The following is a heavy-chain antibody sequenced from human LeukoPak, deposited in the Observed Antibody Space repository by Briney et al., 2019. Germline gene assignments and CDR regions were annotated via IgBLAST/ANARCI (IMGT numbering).Heavy chain of an antibody. CDR1: GGSISNYY. D-gene: IGHD1-26*01. V-gene: IGHV4-4*07. Sequence: SETLSLTCSVSGGSISNYYWSWIRQPAGKGLEWIGRIYASGSTNHNPPLKSRVTMSVDTSKNQFSLKLSSVTAADTAMYYCARGRPYSASYYDSDYWGQGTLATVSS. CDR3: ARGRPYSASYYDSDY. CDR2: IYASGST. J-gene: IGHJ4*02.